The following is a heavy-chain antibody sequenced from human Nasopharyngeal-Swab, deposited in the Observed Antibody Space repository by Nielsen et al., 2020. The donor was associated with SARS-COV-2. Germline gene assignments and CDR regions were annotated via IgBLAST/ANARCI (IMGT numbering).Heavy chain of an antibody. J-gene: IGHJ1*01. Sequence: GESLKISCAASGFTFSNAWMSWVRQAPGKGLEWVGRIKGKTDGGTTDYAAPVKGRFTISRDDSNNTLYLQMNSLKTEDTAVYYCTTALNPLYYYDSSGYYSPGAEYFQHWGQGTLVTVSS. CDR3: TTALNPLYYYDSSGYYSPGAEYFQH. CDR2: IKGKTDGGTT. CDR1: GFTFSNAW. D-gene: IGHD3-22*01. V-gene: IGHV3-15*01.